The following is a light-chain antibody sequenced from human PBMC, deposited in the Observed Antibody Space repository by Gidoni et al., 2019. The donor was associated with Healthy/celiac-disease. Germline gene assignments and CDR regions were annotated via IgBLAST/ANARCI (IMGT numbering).Light chain of an antibody. J-gene: IGLJ2*01. V-gene: IGLV2-14*01. CDR3: SSYTSSSTPVV. CDR2: DVS. CDR1: GSDVGGYNY. Sequence: QSALTQPASVSGSPGQSITISCTGPGSDVGGYNYVSWYQQHPGKSPKLMIYDVSNRPSGVSNRFSGSKSGNTASLTISGLQAEDEADYYCSSYTSSSTPVVFGGGTKLTVL.